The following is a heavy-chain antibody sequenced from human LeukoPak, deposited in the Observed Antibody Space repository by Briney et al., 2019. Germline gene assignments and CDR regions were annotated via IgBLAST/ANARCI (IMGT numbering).Heavy chain of an antibody. CDR3: ASPEYSDY. J-gene: IGHJ4*02. Sequence: GGSLRLYCAASGFTFSSYAMSWVPQAPGKGLDRVSTISGSGSSTYYADSVKARFTISRDNSKNTLYLQMNGLRAEDTAVYYCASPEYSDYWGQGTLVTVSS. V-gene: IGHV3-23*01. CDR2: ISGSGSST. CDR1: GFTFSSYA.